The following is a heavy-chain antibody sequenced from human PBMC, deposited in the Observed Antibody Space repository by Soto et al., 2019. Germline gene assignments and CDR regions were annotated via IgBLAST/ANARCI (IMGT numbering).Heavy chain of an antibody. CDR1: GGSISSNY. V-gene: IGHV4-59*01. D-gene: IGHD5-18*01. J-gene: IGHJ6*03. Sequence: QVQLQESGPGLVKPSETLSLTCTVSGGSISSNYWSWIRQPPGKGLEWIGYIYYSGSTNYNPSLKGRVTISVDTSKNQFSLKLSSVTAADTAVYYCARVGGYSYGDYYYYMYVWGKGTTVTVSS. CDR2: IYYSGST. CDR3: ARVGGYSYGDYYYYMYV.